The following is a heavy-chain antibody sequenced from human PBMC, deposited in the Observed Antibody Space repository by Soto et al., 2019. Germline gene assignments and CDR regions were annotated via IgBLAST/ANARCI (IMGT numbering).Heavy chain of an antibody. CDR1: GYIFTSYG. CDR2: ISAYNGNT. CDR3: ARDALLAYCGGDCYSTDHSLSLHYYYGMDV. J-gene: IGHJ6*02. V-gene: IGHV1-18*01. Sequence: ASVKVSCKASGYIFTSYGITWVRQAPGQGLEWMGWISAYNGNTNYAQKLQGRVTMTTDTSTSTAYMELRSLRSDDTAVYYCARDALLAYCGGDCYSTDHSLSLHYYYGMDVWGQGTTVTVSS. D-gene: IGHD2-21*02.